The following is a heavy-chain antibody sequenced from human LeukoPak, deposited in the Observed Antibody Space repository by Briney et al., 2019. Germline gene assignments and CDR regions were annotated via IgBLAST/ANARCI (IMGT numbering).Heavy chain of an antibody. CDR2: IYYSGST. D-gene: IGHD3-10*01. CDR1: GDSISSYY. Sequence: SETLSLTCTVSGDSISSYYWSWIRQPPGKGLEWIGYIYYSGSTNYNPSLKSRVTISVDTSKNQFSLKLSSVTAADTAVYYCARGYGSGSYVALYYYYYYGMDVWGQGTTVTVSS. V-gene: IGHV4-59*01. CDR3: ARGYGSGSYVALYYYYYYGMDV. J-gene: IGHJ6*02.